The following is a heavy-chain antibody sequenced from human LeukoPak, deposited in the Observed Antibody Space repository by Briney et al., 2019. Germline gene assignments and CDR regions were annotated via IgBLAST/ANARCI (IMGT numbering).Heavy chain of an antibody. CDR3: AREEVATVVTPGYGMDV. D-gene: IGHD4-23*01. V-gene: IGHV1-69*13. J-gene: IGHJ6*04. Sequence: VKVSCKASGGTFSSYAISWVRQAPGQGLEWMGGIIPIFGTANYAQKFQGRVTITADESTSTAYMELSSLRSEDTAVYYCAREEVATVVTPGYGMDVWGKGTTVTVSS. CDR1: GGTFSSYA. CDR2: IIPIFGTA.